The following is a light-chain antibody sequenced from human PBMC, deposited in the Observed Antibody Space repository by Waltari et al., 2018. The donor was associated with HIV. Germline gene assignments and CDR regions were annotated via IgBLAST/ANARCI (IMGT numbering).Light chain of an antibody. V-gene: IGKV1-33*01. CDR2: DAS. Sequence: DIQMTQSPSSLSASVGDRVTITCQASQDIRYYLNWYQQKPGKAPKFLIYDASNLETGVPSRFSGSGSGTDFTFTISSLQPEGIATYYCQQYDNLPLTFGGGTTVELK. CDR1: QDIRYY. CDR3: QQYDNLPLT. J-gene: IGKJ4*01.